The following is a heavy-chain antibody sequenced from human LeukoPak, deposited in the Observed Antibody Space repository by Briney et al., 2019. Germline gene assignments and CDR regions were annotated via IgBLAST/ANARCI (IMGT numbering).Heavy chain of an antibody. CDR2: ISGSGSPI. Sequence: GGSLRLSCAASGFPFSSYEMNWVRQAPGKGLEWVSYISGSGSPIYYADSVKGRFTISRDNAKNSLYLQMNSLRAEDTAVYYCARDPDGDYGAYWGQGTLVTVSS. D-gene: IGHD4-17*01. CDR3: ARDPDGDYGAY. J-gene: IGHJ4*02. V-gene: IGHV3-48*03. CDR1: GFPFSSYE.